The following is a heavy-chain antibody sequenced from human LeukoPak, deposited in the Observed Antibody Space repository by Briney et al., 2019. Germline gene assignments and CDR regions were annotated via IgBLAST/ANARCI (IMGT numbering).Heavy chain of an antibody. CDR2: ISGSGGST. Sequence: PAGGSLRLSCAASGFTFSSYAMSWVRQAPGKGLEWVSAISGSGGSTYYADSVKGRFTISRDNAKNSLYLQMNSLRAEDTAVYYCATYHGGYVSDFDYWGQGTLVTVSS. J-gene: IGHJ4*02. CDR3: ATYHGGYVSDFDY. CDR1: GFTFSSYA. D-gene: IGHD5-12*01. V-gene: IGHV3-23*01.